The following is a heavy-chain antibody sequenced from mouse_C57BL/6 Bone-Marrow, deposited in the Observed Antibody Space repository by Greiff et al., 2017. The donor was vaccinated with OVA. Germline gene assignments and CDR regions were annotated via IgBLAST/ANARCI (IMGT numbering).Heavy chain of an antibody. D-gene: IGHD2-5*01. V-gene: IGHV1-64*01. J-gene: IGHJ3*01. CDR3: ARQYYSNEFAY. CDR2: IHPNSGST. CDR1: GYTFTSYW. Sequence: QVQLQQPGAELVKPGASVKLSCKASGYTFTSYWMHWVKQRPGQGLEWIGMIHPNSGSTNYNEKFKSKATLTVDKSSSTAYMQLSSLTSEDSAVYYCARQYYSNEFAYWGQGTLVTVSA.